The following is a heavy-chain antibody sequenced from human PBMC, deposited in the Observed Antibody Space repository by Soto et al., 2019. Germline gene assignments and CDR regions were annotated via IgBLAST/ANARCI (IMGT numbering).Heavy chain of an antibody. V-gene: IGHV1-69*01. Sequence: QVQLVQSGAEVKKPGSSVKVSCKASGGTFSSYVIGWVRQAPGQGLEWMGGIISIFGTTHYAQRFQGRVTITADESPSTAYMELRSLRSEGTAVYYCATPLAYAMRGWDGLDVWGQGTRVTVSS. CDR2: IISIFGTT. CDR3: ATPLAYAMRGWDGLDV. J-gene: IGHJ6*02. CDR1: GGTFSSYV. D-gene: IGHD2-8*01.